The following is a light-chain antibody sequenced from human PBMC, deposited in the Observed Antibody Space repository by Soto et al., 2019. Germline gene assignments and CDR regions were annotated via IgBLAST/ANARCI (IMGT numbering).Light chain of an antibody. J-gene: IGLJ1*01. CDR3: SSYTSSSTLDV. CDR2: DVS. V-gene: IGLV2-14*01. CDR1: SSDVGGYNY. Sequence: SVLTQPSYVSGSPGQSITISCPGTSSDVGGYNYVSWYQQHPGKAPKLMIYDVSNRPSGVSNRFSGSKSGNTASLTISGLQAEDEADYYCSSYTSSSTLDVFGTGTKVTVL.